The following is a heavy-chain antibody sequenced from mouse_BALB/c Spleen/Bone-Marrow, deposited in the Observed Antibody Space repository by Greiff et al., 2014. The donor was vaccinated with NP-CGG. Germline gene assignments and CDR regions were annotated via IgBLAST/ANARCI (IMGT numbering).Heavy chain of an antibody. CDR3: ARNAYYAMDH. V-gene: IGHV4-1*02. J-gene: IGHJ4*01. CDR1: GFDFSRYW. Sequence: VQLQQSGGGLVQPGGSLKLSCAASGFDFSRYWMSWVRQAPGKGLEWIGEINPDSSTINYTPSLKDKFIISRDNAKNTLYLQMSKVRSEDTALYYCARNAYYAMDHWGQGTSVTVSS. CDR2: INPDSSTI.